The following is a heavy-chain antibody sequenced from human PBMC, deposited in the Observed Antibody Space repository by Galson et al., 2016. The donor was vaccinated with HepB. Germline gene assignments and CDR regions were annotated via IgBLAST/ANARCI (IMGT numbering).Heavy chain of an antibody. CDR3: ALPGKRVNHGFDI. D-gene: IGHD1-14*01. Sequence: TLSLTCTVSGGSLSTSSYYWGWIRQPPGKGLEWIATIYHNGATYYNPSLTSRVTISVDTSKNQFSLNLSPVTAADTAVYYCALPGKRVNHGFDIWGHGTMVTVSS. CDR1: GGSLSTSSYY. J-gene: IGHJ3*02. V-gene: IGHV4-39*01. CDR2: IYHNGAT.